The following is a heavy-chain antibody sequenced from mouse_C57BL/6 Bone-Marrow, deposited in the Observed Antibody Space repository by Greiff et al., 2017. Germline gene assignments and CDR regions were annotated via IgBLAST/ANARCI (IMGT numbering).Heavy chain of an antibody. CDR2: ISSSSSTI. Sequence: EVQRVESGGGLVQPGGSLKLSCAASGFTFSDYYMYWVRQTPEKRLEWVAYISSSSSTIYYADTAKGRFTISRDNAKNTLFLQITSLRSEVTAMYDCARVVSDIDYWGQGTTLTVSS. V-gene: IGHV5-17*01. D-gene: IGHD2-2*01. J-gene: IGHJ2*01. CDR1: GFTFSDYY. CDR3: ARVVSDIDY.